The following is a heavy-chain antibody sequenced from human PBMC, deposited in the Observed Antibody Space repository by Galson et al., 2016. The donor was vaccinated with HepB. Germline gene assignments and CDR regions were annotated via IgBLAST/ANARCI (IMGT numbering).Heavy chain of an antibody. V-gene: IGHV3-30*18. Sequence: SLRLSCAASGFTFSSSAMHWVRQAPGKGLEWVAVISSAGTYEYYEDSVKGRVTLSRDNSKNTLSLQVNSLRPENTAVSYCSKGEYYDSHPGHDAFDIWGQGTMVTVSS. J-gene: IGHJ3*02. CDR2: ISSAGTYE. CDR3: SKGEYYDSHPGHDAFDI. D-gene: IGHD2/OR15-2a*01. CDR1: GFTFSSSA.